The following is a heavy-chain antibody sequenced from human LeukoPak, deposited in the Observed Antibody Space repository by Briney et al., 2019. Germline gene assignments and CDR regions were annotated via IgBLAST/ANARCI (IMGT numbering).Heavy chain of an antibody. D-gene: IGHD2-21*02. Sequence: SETLSLTCTVSGGSISSYYWSWIRQPPGKGLEWIGYIYYSGSTNYNPSLKSRVTISVDTSKNQFSLKLSSVTAADTAVYYCARFVVVTAYFDYWGQGSLVTVSS. CDR3: ARFVVVTAYFDY. V-gene: IGHV4-59*08. J-gene: IGHJ4*02. CDR2: IYYSGST. CDR1: GGSISSYY.